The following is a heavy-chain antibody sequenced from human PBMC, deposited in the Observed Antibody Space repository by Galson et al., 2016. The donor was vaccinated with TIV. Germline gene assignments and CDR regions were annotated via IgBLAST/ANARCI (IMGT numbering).Heavy chain of an antibody. CDR1: GFTFGDYY. CDR2: IGHSGNNI. CDR3: ASGWGLGIVATLFGK. D-gene: IGHD2-21*01. V-gene: IGHV3-11*04. Sequence: SLRLSCAASGFTFGDYYMNWIRQAPGKGLEWVSFIGHSGNNIYYADSVKGRFTISRDNAKNLLYLQMNSLRAEETAVYYCASGWGLGIVATLFGKWGQGTLVTVSS. J-gene: IGHJ4*02.